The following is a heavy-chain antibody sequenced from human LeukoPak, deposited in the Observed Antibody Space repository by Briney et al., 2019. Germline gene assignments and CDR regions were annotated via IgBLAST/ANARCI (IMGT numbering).Heavy chain of an antibody. CDR1: GFTFSGYT. CDR3: ARDRDGYNPPCDY. D-gene: IGHD5-24*01. J-gene: IGHJ4*02. Sequence: PGVSLRLSCAASGFTFSGYTMNWVRQAPGKGLEWVSSITSSSSYIYYADSVKGRFTISRDNAKNSLFLQMNSLRAEDTAVYYCARDRDGYNPPCDYWGQGTLVTVSS. CDR2: ITSSSSYI. V-gene: IGHV3-21*01.